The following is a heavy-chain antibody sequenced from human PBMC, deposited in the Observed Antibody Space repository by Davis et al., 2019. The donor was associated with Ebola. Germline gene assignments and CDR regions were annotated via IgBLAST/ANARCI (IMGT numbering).Heavy chain of an antibody. D-gene: IGHD3-22*01. V-gene: IGHV4-31*03. Sequence: MPSETLSLTCTVSGGSISSGGYYWSWIRQHPGKGLEWIGYIYYSGTTTYNPSLKSRVTISVDTSKNQFSLKLSSVTAADTAVYYCARRRITMIVATDPWGQGTLVTVSS. J-gene: IGHJ5*02. CDR1: GGSISSGGYY. CDR2: IYYSGTT. CDR3: ARRRITMIVATDP.